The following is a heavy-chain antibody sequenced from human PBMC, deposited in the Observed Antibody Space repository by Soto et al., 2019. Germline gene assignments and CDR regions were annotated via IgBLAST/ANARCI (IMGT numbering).Heavy chain of an antibody. J-gene: IGHJ5*02. CDR3: ARAEYSSLSVDWFDP. CDR1: GGSVISVNDC. CDR2: VYYSGST. Sequence: SETLCVTWTVFGGSVISVNDCWNRLRQPPGKGLEWIGYVYYSGSTNYNPSLKSRVTISIDTSKNQLSPRLSSVTAADTAVYYCARAEYSSLSVDWFDPWGQRTLVTVSS. D-gene: IGHD4-4*01. V-gene: IGHV4-61*01.